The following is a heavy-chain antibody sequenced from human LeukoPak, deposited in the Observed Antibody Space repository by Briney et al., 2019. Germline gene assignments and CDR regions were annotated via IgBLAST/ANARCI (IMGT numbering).Heavy chain of an antibody. D-gene: IGHD3-10*01. CDR1: GFTSSSYA. V-gene: IGHV3-23*01. CDR2: TSGSGTGP. CDR3: AKDRPASHGSGSFGDY. J-gene: IGHJ4*02. Sequence: GGSLRLSCAASGFTSSSYAMSWVRRAPGKGLEWVSATSGSGTGPYYADSVKGRFTISRDNAKNTVYLQMNSLRAEDTAVYYCAKDRPASHGSGSFGDYWGQGTLVAVST.